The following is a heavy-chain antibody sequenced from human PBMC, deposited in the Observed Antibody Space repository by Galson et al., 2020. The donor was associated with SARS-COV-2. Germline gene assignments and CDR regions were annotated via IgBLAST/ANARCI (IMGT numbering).Heavy chain of an antibody. CDR2: INSDGSST. CDR3: AKEFYYDSSGPLDAFDI. D-gene: IGHD3-22*01. J-gene: IGHJ3*02. Sequence: KGLVWVSRINSDGSSTSYADSVKGRFTISRDNAKNTLYLQMNSLRAEDTAVYYCAKEFYYDSSGPLDAFDIWGQGTMVTVSS. V-gene: IGHV3-74*01.